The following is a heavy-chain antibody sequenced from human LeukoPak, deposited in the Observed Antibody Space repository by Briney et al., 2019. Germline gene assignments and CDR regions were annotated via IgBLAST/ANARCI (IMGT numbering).Heavy chain of an antibody. Sequence: GGSLRLSCAASGFTFNNYVMSWVRQAPGEGLEWVSAISGSGGITYYADCVKGRFTIYRDSSKNTLYLHMNTLRAEDTAVYYCAHNQSGSYQFDYWGQGTLVTVSS. CDR3: AHNQSGSYQFDY. J-gene: IGHJ4*02. CDR1: GFTFNNYV. CDR2: ISGSGGIT. D-gene: IGHD1-26*01. V-gene: IGHV3-23*01.